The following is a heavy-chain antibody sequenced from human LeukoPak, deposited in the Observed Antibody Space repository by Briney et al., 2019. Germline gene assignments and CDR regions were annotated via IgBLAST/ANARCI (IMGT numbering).Heavy chain of an antibody. CDR1: GGSFSGYY. J-gene: IGHJ4*02. CDR3: ARPSSVAGTVDY. D-gene: IGHD6-19*01. CDR2: INHSGST. V-gene: IGHV4-34*01. Sequence: SETLSLTCVVYGGSFSGYYWSWIRQPPGKGLEWIGEINHSGSTNYNPSLKSRVTISVDTSKNQFSLKLSSVTAADTAVYYCARPSSVAGTVDYWGQGTLVTVSS.